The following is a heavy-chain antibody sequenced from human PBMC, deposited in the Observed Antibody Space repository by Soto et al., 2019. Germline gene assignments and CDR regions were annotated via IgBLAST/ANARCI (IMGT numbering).Heavy chain of an antibody. CDR1: GDSISSSTYY. J-gene: IGHJ4*02. V-gene: IGHV4-39*07. Sequence: SETLSLTCTVSGDSISSSTYYWGWIRQPPGKGLEWIGSIYYSGSTYYNPSLKSRVTISVDTSKNQFSLKLSSVTAADTAVYYCARSSTVVTPPGYWGQGTLVTVSS. D-gene: IGHD4-17*01. CDR3: ARSSTVVTPPGY. CDR2: IYYSGST.